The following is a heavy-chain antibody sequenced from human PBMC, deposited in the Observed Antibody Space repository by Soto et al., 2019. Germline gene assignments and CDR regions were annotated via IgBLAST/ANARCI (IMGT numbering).Heavy chain of an antibody. CDR1: GGSISSYY. J-gene: IGHJ4*02. V-gene: IGHV4-59*01. D-gene: IGHD3-22*01. CDR2: IYYSGST. Sequence: PSETLSLTCTVSGGSISSYYWSWIRQPPGKGLEWIGYIYYSGSTNYNPSLKSRVTISVDTSKNQFSLKLSSVTAADTAVYYCARLIKGDYYDSSGYAAFDYWGQGTLVTVSS. CDR3: ARLIKGDYYDSSGYAAFDY.